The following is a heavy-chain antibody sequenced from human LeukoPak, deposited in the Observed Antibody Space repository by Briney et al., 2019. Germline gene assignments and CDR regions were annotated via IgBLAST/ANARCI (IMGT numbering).Heavy chain of an antibody. D-gene: IGHD3/OR15-3a*01. CDR3: AKVAAWTYFDS. J-gene: IGHJ4*02. CDR1: GLTFSSYA. V-gene: IGHV3-23*01. Sequence: GGSLRLSCAASGLTFSSYAMSWVRQAPGKGLEWVSGISGSGGSTYYADSAKGRFTISRDNSKNTLNLQMNSLRAEDTALYYCAKVAAWTYFDSWGQGILVTVSS. CDR2: ISGSGGST.